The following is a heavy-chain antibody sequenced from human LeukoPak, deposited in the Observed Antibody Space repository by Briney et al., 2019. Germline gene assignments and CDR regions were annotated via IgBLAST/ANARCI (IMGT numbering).Heavy chain of an antibody. CDR1: GGSFSGYY. J-gene: IGHJ4*02. V-gene: IGHV4-34*01. CDR2: INHSGST. Sequence: NASETLSLTCAVYGGSFSGYYWSWIRQPPGKGLEWIGEINHSGSTNYNPSLKSRVTISVDTSKNQFSLKLSSVTAADTAVYYCARDPVQLWLPSFDYWGQGTLVTVSS. D-gene: IGHD5-18*01. CDR3: ARDPVQLWLPSFDY.